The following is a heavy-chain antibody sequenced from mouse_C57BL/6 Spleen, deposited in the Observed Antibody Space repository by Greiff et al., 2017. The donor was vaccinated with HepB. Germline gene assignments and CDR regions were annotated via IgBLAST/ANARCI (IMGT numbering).Heavy chain of an antibody. D-gene: IGHD1-1*01. V-gene: IGHV1-39*01. CDR2: INPNYGTT. Sequence: VQLKESGPELVKPGASVKISCKASGYSFTDYNMNWVKQSNGKSLEWIGVINPNYGTTSYNQKFKGKATLTVDQSSSTAYMQLNSLTSEDSAVYYCASQFITTVVGAMDYWGQGTSVTVSS. CDR1: GYSFTDYN. CDR3: ASQFITTVVGAMDY. J-gene: IGHJ4*01.